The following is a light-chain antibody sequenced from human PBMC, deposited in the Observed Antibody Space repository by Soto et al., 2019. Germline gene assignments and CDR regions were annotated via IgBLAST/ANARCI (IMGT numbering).Light chain of an antibody. J-gene: IGLJ1*01. CDR2: TVN. CDR1: SSDVGGYKY. Sequence: QSVLTQPASVSGSPGQSITISCTGTSSDVGGYKYVSWYQQHPGKAPKLLIYTVNNRPSGVSNRFSGSKSGNTASLTISGLQAEDEADYYCNSYTSSSSYVFGTGTKVTDL. CDR3: NSYTSSSSYV. V-gene: IGLV2-14*01.